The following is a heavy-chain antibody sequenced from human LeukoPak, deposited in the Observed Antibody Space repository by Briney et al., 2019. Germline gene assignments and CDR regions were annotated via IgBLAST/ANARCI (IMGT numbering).Heavy chain of an antibody. D-gene: IGHD4-23*01. CDR3: ARTIQGYGGNSFDY. J-gene: IGHJ4*02. CDR1: GFTFSTQW. V-gene: IGHV3-74*01. CDR2: IKSDGSST. Sequence: GGSLRLSCAASGFTFSTQWMHWVRQAPGKGLVWVSRIKSDGSSTTYAGSVKGRFTISRDNANNTLYLQMNSLRAEDTAVYYCARTIQGYGGNSFDYWGQGTLVTVSS.